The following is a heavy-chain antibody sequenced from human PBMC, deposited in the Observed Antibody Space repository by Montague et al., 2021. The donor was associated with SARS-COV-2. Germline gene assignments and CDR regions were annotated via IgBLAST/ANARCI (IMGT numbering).Heavy chain of an antibody. V-gene: IGHV4-34*01. D-gene: IGHD1-1*01. J-gene: IGHJ4*02. CDR2: INYGGST. CDR3: ARGAPGY. CDR1: GGSFSDYH. Sequence: SETLSLTCALYGGSFSDYHWTWIRQSPGEGLEWIGQINYGGSTKYNPSLKSRVTISIDTSKKQFSLKLTSVTAADTAVYYCARGAPGYWGQGTLVTVSS.